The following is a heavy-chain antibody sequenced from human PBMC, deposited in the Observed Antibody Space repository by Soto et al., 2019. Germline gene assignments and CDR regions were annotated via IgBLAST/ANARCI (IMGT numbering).Heavy chain of an antibody. Sequence: QVQLQESGPGLVKPSQTLSLTCTVSGGSISSGGYYWSWIRQHPGKGLEWIGYIYYSGSTYYNPSLKSRVPISVDTSKNQFSLNLSSLTAVDTAVYYCASSTIMVRGVSPRLYYYFGMDVWGQVTTVTVSS. D-gene: IGHD3-10*01. CDR2: IYYSGST. CDR3: ASSTIMVRGVSPRLYYYFGMDV. V-gene: IGHV4-31*03. J-gene: IGHJ6*02. CDR1: GGSISSGGYY.